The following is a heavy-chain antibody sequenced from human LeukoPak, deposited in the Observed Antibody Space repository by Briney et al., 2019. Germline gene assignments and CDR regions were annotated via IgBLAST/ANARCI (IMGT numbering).Heavy chain of an antibody. V-gene: IGHV3-23*01. D-gene: IGHD3-9*01. CDR3: AKDMRFDWTPYYFDY. CDR1: EFTFSSYA. CDR2: ISGSGGST. J-gene: IGHJ4*02. Sequence: GGSLRLSCAASEFTFSSYAMSWVRQAPGKGLEWVSAISGSGGSTYYADSVKGRFTISRDNSKNTLYLQMNSLRAEDTAVYYCAKDMRFDWTPYYFDYWGQGTLVTVSS.